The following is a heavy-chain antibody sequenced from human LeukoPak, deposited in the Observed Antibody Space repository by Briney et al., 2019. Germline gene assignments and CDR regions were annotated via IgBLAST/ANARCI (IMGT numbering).Heavy chain of an antibody. CDR1: GGTFSSYA. Sequence: ASVEVSCKASGGTFSSYAISWVRQAPGQGLEWMGGIIPIFGTANYAQKFQGRVTITADESTSTAYMELSSLRSEDTAVYYCAVTIRSEWLWIDYWGQGTLVTVSS. CDR3: AVTIRSEWLWIDY. D-gene: IGHD3-3*01. V-gene: IGHV1-69*13. J-gene: IGHJ4*02. CDR2: IIPIFGTA.